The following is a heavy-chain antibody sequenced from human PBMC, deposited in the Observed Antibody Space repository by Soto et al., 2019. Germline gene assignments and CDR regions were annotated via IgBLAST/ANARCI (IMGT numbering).Heavy chain of an antibody. V-gene: IGHV1-8*01. J-gene: IGHJ4*02. CDR3: ARTIFGVATYYFDY. CDR1: GYTFTSYD. D-gene: IGHD3-3*01. CDR2: MSPSSGTK. Sequence: QVQLVQSGAEVKKPGASVKVSCKASGYTFTSYDISWVRQATGQGLVWMGWMSPSSGTKGFVQKFQGRVTVTRDTAISTAYMEVTSLTSEDTAVYYCARTIFGVATYYFDYWGQGTLVTVSS.